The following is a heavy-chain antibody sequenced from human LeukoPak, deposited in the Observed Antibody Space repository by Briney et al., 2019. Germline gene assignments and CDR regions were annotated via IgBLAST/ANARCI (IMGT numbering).Heavy chain of an antibody. CDR2: IYYSGST. Sequence: PSETLSLTCTVSGGSISSSSYYWGWIRQPPGKGLEWIGSIYYSGSTYYNPSLKSRVTISVDTSKNQFSLKLSSVTAADTAVYYCARDTPDSGSYWAPGNWFDPWGQGTLVTVSS. CDR1: GGSISSSSYY. D-gene: IGHD3-10*01. CDR3: ARDTPDSGSYWAPGNWFDP. J-gene: IGHJ5*02. V-gene: IGHV4-39*07.